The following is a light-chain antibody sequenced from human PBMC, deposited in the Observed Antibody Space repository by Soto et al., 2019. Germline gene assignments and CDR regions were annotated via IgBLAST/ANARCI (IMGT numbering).Light chain of an antibody. V-gene: IGKV3-20*01. CDR1: PRVSSRN. J-gene: IGKJ4*01. CDR3: QRYGSSPLT. Sequence: GLTQAPGTLALSPGERATLSCTASPRVSSRNLAWYQQQPGLAPRLLIYGASSRATGIPNRFSGSGSGTDFTLTISRLEPEDFAVYYCQRYGSSPLTFGGGAKVDI. CDR2: GAS.